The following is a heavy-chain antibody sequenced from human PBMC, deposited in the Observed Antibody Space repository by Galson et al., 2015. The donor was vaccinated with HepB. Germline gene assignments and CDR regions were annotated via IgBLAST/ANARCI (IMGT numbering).Heavy chain of an antibody. CDR1: GFTFSSYN. D-gene: IGHD7-27*01. CDR2: ISSSSSYT. V-gene: IGHV3-21*01. CDR3: VRDPPLGTPFDH. Sequence: SLRLSCAAPGFTFSSYNMNWVRQAPGKGLEWVASISSSSSYTYYADSLKGRFTVSRDNVKNSLYLQMNSLRAEDTAVYYCVRDPPLGTPFDHWGQGTLVTVSS. J-gene: IGHJ4*02.